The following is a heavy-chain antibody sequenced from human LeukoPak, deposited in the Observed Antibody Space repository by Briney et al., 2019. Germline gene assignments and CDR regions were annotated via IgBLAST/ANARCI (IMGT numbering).Heavy chain of an antibody. CDR3: ARDRRGITFGGVIVGPLRD. CDR2: ISYDGSKK. CDR1: GFTFSTYA. J-gene: IGHJ4*02. D-gene: IGHD3-16*02. V-gene: IGHV3-30*04. Sequence: GGSLRLSCAASGFTFSTYAMHWVRHAPGKGLEWVAAISYDGSKKHYADPVKGRFTISRDNSKNTLYLQMNSLRAEDTAVYYCARDRRGITFGGVIVGPLRDWGQGTLVTVSS.